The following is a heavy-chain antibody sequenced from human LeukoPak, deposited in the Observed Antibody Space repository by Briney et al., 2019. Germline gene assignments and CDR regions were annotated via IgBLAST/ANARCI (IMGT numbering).Heavy chain of an antibody. J-gene: IGHJ4*02. Sequence: PSETLSLTCTVSGGSISSYYWSWIRQPPGKGLEWIGYAYYSGSTSYNPSLKSRVTISVDTSKNQFSLKLSSVTAADAAVYYCARGPGSGTYWAFDYWGQGTLVTVSS. D-gene: IGHD1-26*01. V-gene: IGHV4-59*01. CDR2: AYYSGST. CDR3: ARGPGSGTYWAFDY. CDR1: GGSISSYY.